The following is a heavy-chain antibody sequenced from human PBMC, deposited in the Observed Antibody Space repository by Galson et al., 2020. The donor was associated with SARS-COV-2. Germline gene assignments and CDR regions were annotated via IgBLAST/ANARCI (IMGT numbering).Heavy chain of an antibody. CDR2: ISSRSSYI. J-gene: IGHJ4*01. CDR3: ARVSGAWLYYDSCCYADY. V-gene: IGHV3-21*01. Sequence: TWGSLRLSCAASGFTFSSYSMNWVSQAPGKGLEWVSSISSRSSYIYYADSVKGRFTISRDNAKNSLYLQMNSLRAEDTAVYYCARVSGAWLYYDSCCYADYWGQGTMVTVSS. D-gene: IGHD3-22*01. CDR1: GFTFSSYS.